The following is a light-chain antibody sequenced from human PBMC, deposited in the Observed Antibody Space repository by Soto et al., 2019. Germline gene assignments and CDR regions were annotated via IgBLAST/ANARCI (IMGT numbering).Light chain of an antibody. CDR1: QDISIY. V-gene: IGKV1-33*01. CDR3: QQYETLYT. CDR2: DAS. Sequence: IQMTQSPSSLSASVGDSVTITCQASQDISIYLHWYQQHPGKAPKLLIDDASNLEAGVPSRCSGSGSGTHFSLTISSLQPEDFATYYRQQYETLYTFGPGTKLEI. J-gene: IGKJ2*01.